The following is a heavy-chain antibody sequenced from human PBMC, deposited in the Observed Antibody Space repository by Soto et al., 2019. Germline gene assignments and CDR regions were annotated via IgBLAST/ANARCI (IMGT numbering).Heavy chain of an antibody. J-gene: IGHJ5*02. CDR2: ISYDGSNK. CDR3: AKQGNVRTQWLVEGWFDP. CDR1: GFTFSSYG. D-gene: IGHD6-19*01. Sequence: GGSLRLSCAASGFTFSSYGMHWVRQAPGKGLEWVAVISYDGSNKYYADSVKGRFTISRDNSKNTLYLQMNSLRAEDTAGYYCAKQGNVRTQWLVEGWFDPWGQGTLVTVSS. V-gene: IGHV3-30*18.